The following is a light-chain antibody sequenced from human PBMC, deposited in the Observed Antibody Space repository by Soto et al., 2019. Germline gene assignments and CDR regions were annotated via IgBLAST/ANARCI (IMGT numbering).Light chain of an antibody. CDR2: AVS. Sequence: ETVLTQSPATLFMSPGEGATLSCGASQTISSSSLAWLQQRLGLAPRLLIFAVSSRATGIPDNFRGSGSGTHFTLTASRLEPEDSAVFYCQQYGSPLFGLGTRLEIE. CDR1: QTISSSS. J-gene: IGKJ5*01. V-gene: IGKV3D-20*01. CDR3: QQYGSPL.